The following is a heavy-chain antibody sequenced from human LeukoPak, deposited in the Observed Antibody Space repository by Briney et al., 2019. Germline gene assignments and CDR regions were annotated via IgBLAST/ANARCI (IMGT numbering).Heavy chain of an antibody. CDR2: ISYEGSNK. J-gene: IGHJ6*02. V-gene: IGHV3-30*03. D-gene: IGHD2-2*01. Sequence: GGSLRLSCAASGFTFSSYGMHWVRQAPGKGLEWVAVISYEGSNKYYADSVKGRFTISRDNAKNTLYLQMNSLRAEDTAVYYCARGRSTNFLDVWGQGTTVTVSS. CDR3: ARGRSTNFLDV. CDR1: GFTFSSYG.